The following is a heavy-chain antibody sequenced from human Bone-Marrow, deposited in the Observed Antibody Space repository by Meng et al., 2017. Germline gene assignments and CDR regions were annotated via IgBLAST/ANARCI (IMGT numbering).Heavy chain of an antibody. V-gene: IGHV7-4-1*02. D-gene: IGHD3-22*01. CDR2: IDTKTGNP. Sequence: QVQLVQSGSELRKPGASVKVSCKASGYTLTNYAINWLRQAPGQGLEWMGWIDTKTGNPTYAQGFRGRLVFSLDTSVSTTYLEISGLKADDIAVYYCTRDGYYWWGQGTLVTVSS. CDR3: TRDGYYW. J-gene: IGHJ4*02. CDR1: GYTLTNYA.